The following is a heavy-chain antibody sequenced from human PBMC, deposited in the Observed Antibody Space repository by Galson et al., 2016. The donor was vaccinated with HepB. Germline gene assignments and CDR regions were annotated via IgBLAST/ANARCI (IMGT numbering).Heavy chain of an antibody. CDR2: INHRGNT. CDR1: DGSFSSNY. J-gene: IGHJ4*02. Sequence: ETLSLTCGVYDGSFSSNYWAWIRQSPGKGLEWIGEINHRGNTNYNPSRQGRVTLSVDTSKFQALLKVKSLTAADTGVYYCARGQRLWFGESGYYFDAWGQGTPVTVSS. CDR3: ARGQRLWFGESGYYFDA. D-gene: IGHD3-10*01. V-gene: IGHV4-34*01.